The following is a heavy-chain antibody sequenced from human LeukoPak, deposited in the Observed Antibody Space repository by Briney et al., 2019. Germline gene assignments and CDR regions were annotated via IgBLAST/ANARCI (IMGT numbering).Heavy chain of an antibody. CDR1: GFTLSSFS. V-gene: IGHV3-7*02. D-gene: IGHD6-13*01. J-gene: IGHJ4*02. CDR3: TRTGYRSNWYVPN. Sequence: PGGSLRLSCAVSGFTLSSFSMSWVRQAPGKGLEWVANLKEDESEKYYVDSVKGRFTISRDNAKNSLYLQMNSLRAEDTAVYYCTRTGYRSNWYVPNWGQGTLVTVSS. CDR2: LKEDESEK.